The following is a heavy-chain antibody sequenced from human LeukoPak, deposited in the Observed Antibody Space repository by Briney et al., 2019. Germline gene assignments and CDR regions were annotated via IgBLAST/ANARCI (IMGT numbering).Heavy chain of an antibody. D-gene: IGHD4-17*01. CDR2: IYYSGST. Sequence: PSETLSLTCTVSGGSISSGDYYWSWIRQPPGKGLEWIGYIYYSGSTYYNPSLKSQVTISVDTSKNQFSLKLSSVTAADTAVYYCARGEDYGALYNWFDPWGQGTLVTVSS. J-gene: IGHJ5*02. V-gene: IGHV4-30-4*01. CDR3: ARGEDYGALYNWFDP. CDR1: GGSISSGDYY.